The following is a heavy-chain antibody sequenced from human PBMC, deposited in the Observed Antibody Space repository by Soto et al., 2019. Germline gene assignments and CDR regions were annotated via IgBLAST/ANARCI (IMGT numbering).Heavy chain of an antibody. D-gene: IGHD2-21*01. Sequence: SETLSLTCSVSGAALNSGNYYWSWIRQVPGKGLEWIGHIYVTGAVDYNPSLRDRITISQGTSERQFSLNLRLVTAADTAVYYCARLRIATNNYKWFDPWGQGTLVTVSS. CDR3: ARLRIATNNYKWFDP. CDR1: GAALNSGNYY. J-gene: IGHJ5*02. CDR2: IYVTGAV. V-gene: IGHV4-31*03.